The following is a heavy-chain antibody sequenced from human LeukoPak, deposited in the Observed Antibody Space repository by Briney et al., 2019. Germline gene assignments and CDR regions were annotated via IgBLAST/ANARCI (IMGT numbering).Heavy chain of an antibody. D-gene: IGHD3-10*01. Sequence: SETLSLTCTVSGGSISSYYWSWIRQPPGKGLEWIGYIYYSGSTNYNPSLKSRVTISVDTSKNQFSLKLRSVTAADTAVYYRARSGGDYGSGSYFPTPPDYWGQGTLVTVSS. J-gene: IGHJ4*02. CDR3: ARSGGDYGSGSYFPTPPDY. CDR2: IYYSGST. V-gene: IGHV4-59*08. CDR1: GGSISSYY.